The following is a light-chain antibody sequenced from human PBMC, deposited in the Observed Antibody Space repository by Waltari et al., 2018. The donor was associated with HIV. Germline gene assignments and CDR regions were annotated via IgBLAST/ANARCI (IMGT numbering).Light chain of an antibody. CDR1: SSDVWGHNH. CDR3: CSYAGSYDFDVV. V-gene: IGLV2-11*01. Sequence: QSALTQPRTVSGSLGQSVTISCTVISSDVWGHNHVSWYQHHPGKAPKLLILDVTKRPSGVPDRFSGSKSGDTASLTISGLQSEDEADYYCCSYAGSYDFDVVFGGGTNLTVL. J-gene: IGLJ2*01. CDR2: DVT.